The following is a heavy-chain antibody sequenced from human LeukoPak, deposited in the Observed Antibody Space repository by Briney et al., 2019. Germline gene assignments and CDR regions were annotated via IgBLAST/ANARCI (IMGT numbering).Heavy chain of an antibody. CDR2: ISWNSGSI. V-gene: IGHV3-9*01. J-gene: IGHJ4*02. Sequence: GGSLRLSCAASGFTFDDYAMHWVRQAPGKGLERVSGISWNSGSIGYADSVKGRFTISRDNAKNSLYLQMNSLRAEDTALYYCAKVKSDSYGAPGGDYYFDYWGQGTLVTVSS. CDR1: GFTFDDYA. CDR3: AKVKSDSYGAPGGDYYFDY. D-gene: IGHD5-18*01.